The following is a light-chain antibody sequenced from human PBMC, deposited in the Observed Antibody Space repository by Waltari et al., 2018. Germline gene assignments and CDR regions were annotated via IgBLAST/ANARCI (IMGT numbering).Light chain of an antibody. CDR1: SSDVGGYNY. J-gene: IGLJ2*01. Sequence: QSALTQPVSVSGSPGQSITISCTGTSSDVGGYNYVAWYQQHPNKAPKVIIYDVANRPFVVSNRFTGSKSGSTASLTISGLQTEDYAYYYCSSYTTRSILLFGGGTNVTVL. CDR3: SSYTTRSILL. V-gene: IGLV2-14*03. CDR2: DVA.